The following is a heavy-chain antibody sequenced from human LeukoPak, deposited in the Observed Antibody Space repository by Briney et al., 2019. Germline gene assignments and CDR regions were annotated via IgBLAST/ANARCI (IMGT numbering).Heavy chain of an antibody. CDR2: INPSGGST. D-gene: IGHD2-2*01. Sequence: ASVKVSCKASGYTFTSYYMHWVRQAPGQGLEWMGIINPSGGSTSYAQKFQGRVTMTTDTSTSTVYMELSSLRSEDTAVYYCARGSHIVVVPAAKGYFDYWGQGTLVTVSS. J-gene: IGHJ4*02. V-gene: IGHV1-46*01. CDR3: ARGSHIVVVPAAKGYFDY. CDR1: GYTFTSYY.